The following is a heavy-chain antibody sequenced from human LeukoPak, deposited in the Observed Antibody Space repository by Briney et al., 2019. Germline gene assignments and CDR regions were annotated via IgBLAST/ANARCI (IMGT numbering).Heavy chain of an antibody. J-gene: IGHJ6*03. D-gene: IGHD2-2*02. Sequence: ASVKVSCKASGYTFTSHDINWVRQATGQGLEWMGWMNPNSGNTGYAQKFQGRVTMTRNISISTVYMELRSLRSDDTAVYYCARAVYCSSTSCYTNYYYYYMDVWGKGTTVTVSS. V-gene: IGHV1-8*01. CDR3: ARAVYCSSTSCYTNYYYYYMDV. CDR2: MNPNSGNT. CDR1: GYTFTSHD.